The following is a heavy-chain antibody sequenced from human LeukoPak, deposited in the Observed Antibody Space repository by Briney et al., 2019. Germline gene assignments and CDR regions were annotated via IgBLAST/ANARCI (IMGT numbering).Heavy chain of an antibody. V-gene: IGHV3-66*02. CDR2: IYTGGST. CDR1: AFSVGSNF. J-gene: IGHJ4*02. Sequence: GGSLRLSCVDSAFSVGSNFMSWVRQAPGKGLEWFSVIYTGGSTYSADSVKGRFTISRDYSENTVYLQMNSLRAEDTAVYYCAKCFWTGYEGFDYWGQGTLVTVSS. CDR3: AKCFWTGYEGFDY. D-gene: IGHD3/OR15-3a*01.